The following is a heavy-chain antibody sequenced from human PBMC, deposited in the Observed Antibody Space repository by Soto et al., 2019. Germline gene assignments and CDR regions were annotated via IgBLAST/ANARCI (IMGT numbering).Heavy chain of an antibody. J-gene: IGHJ4*02. V-gene: IGHV3-30*18. CDR3: AKGGGGSWFDY. Sequence: QVQLVESGGGVVQPGRSLRLSCAASGFTFSSYGMHWVRQAPGKGLEWVAVISYDGSNKYYADSVKGRFTISRDNSKNTLYLQMNSLRAEDTAVYYCAKGGGGSWFDYWGQGTLVTVSS. CDR2: ISYDGSNK. CDR1: GFTFSSYG. D-gene: IGHD6-13*01.